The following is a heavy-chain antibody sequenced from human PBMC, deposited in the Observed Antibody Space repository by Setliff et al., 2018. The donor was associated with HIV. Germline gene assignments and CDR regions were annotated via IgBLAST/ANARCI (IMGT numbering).Heavy chain of an antibody. CDR1: GFTFSSYW. V-gene: IGHV3-7*03. CDR2: IKQDGSEK. Sequence: GSLRLSCAASGFTFSSYWMSWVRQAPGKGLEWVANIKQDGSEKYHVGSVKGRFTISRDNAKSSLYLQMSSLTADDTAAYYCARARRDASGYWGHFFYYMDVWGKGTTVTVSS. J-gene: IGHJ6*03. CDR3: ARARRDASGYWGHFFYYMDV. D-gene: IGHD3-22*01.